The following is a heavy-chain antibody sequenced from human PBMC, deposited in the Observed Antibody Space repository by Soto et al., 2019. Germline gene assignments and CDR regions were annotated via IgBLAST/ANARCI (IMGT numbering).Heavy chain of an antibody. V-gene: IGHV4-4*07. CDR1: GDSISTYY. CDR3: ARDYYASGRLDY. Sequence: SETLSLTCIVSGDSISTYYWSWIRQPAGKGLEWIGRIYTSGSTNYNPSLKSRVTMSVDTSNNQFSLKLSSVTAADTAVYYCARDYYASGRLDYWGQGTLVTVAS. J-gene: IGHJ4*02. D-gene: IGHD3-10*01. CDR2: IYTSGST.